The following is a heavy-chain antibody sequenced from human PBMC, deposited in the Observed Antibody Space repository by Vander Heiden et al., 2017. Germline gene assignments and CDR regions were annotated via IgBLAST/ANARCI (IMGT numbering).Heavy chain of an antibody. D-gene: IGHD3-9*01. Sequence: QVQLVQSGAEVQTPGSSVKVSCKASGGTFRSYALSWVRQAPGKGLEWMGGIIPIFGTANYAQKFQGRVTITADETTSTAYMELSSLRSEDTAVYYCATDWLFEYWGQGTLVTVSS. CDR3: ATDWLFEY. V-gene: IGHV1-69*01. CDR2: IIPIFGTA. CDR1: GGTFRSYA. J-gene: IGHJ4*02.